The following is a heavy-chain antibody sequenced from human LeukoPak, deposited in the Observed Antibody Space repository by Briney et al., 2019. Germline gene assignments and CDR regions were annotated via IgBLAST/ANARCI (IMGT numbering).Heavy chain of an antibody. D-gene: IGHD6-13*01. CDR2: INPNSGGT. Sequence: ASVKVSCKASGYTFTGYCMHWVRQAPGQGLEWMGWINPNSGGTNYAQKFQGRVTMTRDTSISTAYMELSRLRSDDTAVYYCARVAAAGTWWSDPWGQGTLVTVSS. CDR3: ARVAAAGTWWSDP. V-gene: IGHV1-2*02. J-gene: IGHJ5*02. CDR1: GYTFTGYC.